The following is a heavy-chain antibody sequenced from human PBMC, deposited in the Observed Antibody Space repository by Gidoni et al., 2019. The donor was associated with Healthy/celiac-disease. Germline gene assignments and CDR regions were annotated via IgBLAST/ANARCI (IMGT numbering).Heavy chain of an antibody. CDR1: GFSLSTSGVG. CDR2: IYWDDDK. CDR3: AQGKSIAARLYNWFDP. D-gene: IGHD6-6*01. V-gene: IGHV2-5*02. Sequence: QITLKESGPTLVKPTQTLTLTCTFSGFSLSTSGVGVGWIRQPPGKALEWLALIYWDDDKRYSPSLKSRLTITKDTSKNQVVLTMTNMDPVDTATYYCAQGKSIAARLYNWFDPWGQGTLVTVSS. J-gene: IGHJ5*02.